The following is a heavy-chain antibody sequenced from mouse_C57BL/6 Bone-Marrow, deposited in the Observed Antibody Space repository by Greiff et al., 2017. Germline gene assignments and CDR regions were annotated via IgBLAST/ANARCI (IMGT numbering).Heavy chain of an antibody. J-gene: IGHJ3*01. CDR3: ASVWLRRGAWFAY. D-gene: IGHD2-2*01. V-gene: IGHV1-69*01. CDR2: IDPSDSYT. CDR1: GYTFTSYW. Sequence: QVQLQQPGAELVMPGASVKLSCKASGYTFTSYWMHWVKQRPGQGLEWIGEIDPSDSYTNYNQKFKGKSTLTVDKSSSTAYMQLSSLAYEDSAVYYCASVWLRRGAWFAYWGQGTLVTVSA.